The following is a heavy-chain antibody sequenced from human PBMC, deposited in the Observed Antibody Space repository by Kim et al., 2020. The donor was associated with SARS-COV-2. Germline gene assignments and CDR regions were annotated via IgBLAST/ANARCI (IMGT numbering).Heavy chain of an antibody. D-gene: IGHD3-22*01. CDR2: IYYSGST. J-gene: IGHJ2*01. Sequence: SETLSLTCTVSGGSISSYYWSWIRQPPGKGLEWIGYIYYSGSTNYSPSLKSRVTISVDTSENQFSLKLTSVTAADTAVYYCARTDSSGYYFNDWYFDLWGRGTLVTVSS. CDR3: ARTDSSGYYFNDWYFDL. CDR1: GGSISSYY. V-gene: IGHV4-59*01.